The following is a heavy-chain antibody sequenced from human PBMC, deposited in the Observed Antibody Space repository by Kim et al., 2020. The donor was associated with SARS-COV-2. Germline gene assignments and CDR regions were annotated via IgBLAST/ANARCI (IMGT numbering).Heavy chain of an antibody. D-gene: IGHD6-13*01. Sequence: ADSVGGRFTLSRDNSQNTLFLQMDSLRAEDTAVYYCAKDLSPRIAADWFDPWGQGTLVTVSS. J-gene: IGHJ5*02. V-gene: IGHV3-23*01. CDR3: AKDLSPRIAADWFDP.